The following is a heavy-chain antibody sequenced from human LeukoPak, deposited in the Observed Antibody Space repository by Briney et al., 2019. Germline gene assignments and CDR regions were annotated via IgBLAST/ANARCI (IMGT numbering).Heavy chain of an antibody. Sequence: PGGSLRLSCAASGFTFSNYGMSWVRQAPGKGLEWVSAISGSGGSTYYADSVKGRFTISRDNSKNTLYLQMNSLRAEDTAVYYCAFALIRRVDAFDIWGQGTMVTVSS. CDR2: ISGSGGST. CDR3: AFALIRRVDAFDI. CDR1: GFTFSNYG. J-gene: IGHJ3*02. D-gene: IGHD2-21*01. V-gene: IGHV3-23*01.